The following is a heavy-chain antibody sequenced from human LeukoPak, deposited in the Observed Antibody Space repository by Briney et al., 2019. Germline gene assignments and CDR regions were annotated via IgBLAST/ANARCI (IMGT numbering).Heavy chain of an antibody. J-gene: IGHJ4*02. V-gene: IGHV3-7*03. CDR1: GLTIRNYW. CDR3: AGAGPDY. CDR2: IKQDGSEK. Sequence: GGSLRLSCEASGLTIRNYWMSWARQAPGKGLEWVANIKQDGSEKHYMDSVKGRFTISRDNTKNSLYLQMNSLRAEDTAVYYCAGAGPDYWGQGTLVTVSS.